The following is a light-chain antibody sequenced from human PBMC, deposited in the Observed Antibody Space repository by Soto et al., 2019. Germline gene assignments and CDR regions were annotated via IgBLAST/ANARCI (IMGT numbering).Light chain of an antibody. CDR1: QSVSSY. V-gene: IGKV3-11*01. CDR3: QQRRNRPLT. CDR2: DAS. J-gene: IGKJ4*01. Sequence: EIVLTQSPATLSLSPGERATLSCRASQSVSSYLAWYQQKFGQAPRLLIYDASNRATGIPARFSGSGSGTAFTLTISSLEPEDFAVYYCQQRRNRPLTFGGGTKVEIK.